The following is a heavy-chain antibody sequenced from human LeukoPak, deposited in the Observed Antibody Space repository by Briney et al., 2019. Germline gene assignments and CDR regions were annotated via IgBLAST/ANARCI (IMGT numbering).Heavy chain of an antibody. CDR1: GYTFTGNY. Sequence: ASVKVSFKASGYTFTGNYIQWVRQAPGQGLEWMGWINPRSGGTNYAQKFQGRVTMTRDTSITTAYMELSSLRSDDTAVYYCVKLQYDFWSAFEIWGQGTMVTVSS. J-gene: IGHJ3*02. CDR2: INPRSGGT. V-gene: IGHV1-2*02. CDR3: VKLQYDFWSAFEI. D-gene: IGHD3-3*01.